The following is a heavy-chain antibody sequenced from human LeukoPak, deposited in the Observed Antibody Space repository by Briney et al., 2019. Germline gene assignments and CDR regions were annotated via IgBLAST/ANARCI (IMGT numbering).Heavy chain of an antibody. Sequence: ASVKVSCKASGYTFSSYGMSWVRQAPGQGLEWMGWINTNTGNPTYAQGFTGRFVISLDTSVSTAYLQISSLKAEDTAVYYCARLKYSYGLYYYFDYWGQGTLVTVSS. CDR2: INTNTGNP. CDR3: ARLKYSYGLYYYFDY. CDR1: GYTFSSYG. D-gene: IGHD5-18*01. J-gene: IGHJ4*02. V-gene: IGHV7-4-1*02.